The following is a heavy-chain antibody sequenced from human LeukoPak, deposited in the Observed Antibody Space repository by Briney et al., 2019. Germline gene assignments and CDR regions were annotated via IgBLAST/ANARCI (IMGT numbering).Heavy chain of an antibody. V-gene: IGHV3-66*01. J-gene: IGHJ4*02. Sequence: PGGSLRLSCAASGFTVSSNYMSWVRQAPGKGLEWVSVIYSGGSTYYVDSVKGRFTISRDNSKNTLYLQMNSLRAEDTAVYYCAKDRIQLWLRGVFDYWGQGALVTVSS. D-gene: IGHD5-18*01. CDR3: AKDRIQLWLRGVFDY. CDR2: IYSGGST. CDR1: GFTVSSNY.